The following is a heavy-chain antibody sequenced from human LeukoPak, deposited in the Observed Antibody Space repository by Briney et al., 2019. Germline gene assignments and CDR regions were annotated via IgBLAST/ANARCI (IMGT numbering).Heavy chain of an antibody. D-gene: IGHD5-18*01. CDR2: INHRGGT. CDR3: ARVGYSFSINDWSRTGLGAYPTKYYYYVDV. Sequence: SETLSLTCAVYGGSFSDYSWSWIRQPPGKGLEWIGEINHRGGTNPNPSLMSRVIMSVDTSKNQFSLKVTSVTAADTAVYYCARVGYSFSINDWSRTGLGAYPTKYYYYVDVWGKGTTVIVSS. V-gene: IGHV4-34*01. CDR1: GGSFSDYS. J-gene: IGHJ6*03.